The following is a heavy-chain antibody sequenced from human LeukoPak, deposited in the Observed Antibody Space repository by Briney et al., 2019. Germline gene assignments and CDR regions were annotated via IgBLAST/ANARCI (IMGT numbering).Heavy chain of an antibody. D-gene: IGHD3-3*01. CDR3: ARVGLFGVVIHWFDP. CDR1: GYTFTGYY. Sequence: GASVKVSCKASGYTFTGYYMHWVRQAPGQGLECMGWINPNSGGTNYAQKFQGRVTMTRDTSISTAYMELSRLRSDDTAVYYCARVGLFGVVIHWFDPWGQGTLVTVSS. V-gene: IGHV1-2*02. J-gene: IGHJ5*02. CDR2: INPNSGGT.